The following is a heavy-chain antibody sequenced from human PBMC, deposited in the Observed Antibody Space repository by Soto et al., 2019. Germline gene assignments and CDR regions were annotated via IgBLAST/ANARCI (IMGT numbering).Heavy chain of an antibody. CDR2: ISYDGSNK. CDR1: GFTFSSYG. V-gene: IGHV3-30*03. CDR3: ARTGALWNYFDY. J-gene: IGHJ4*02. D-gene: IGHD3-16*01. Sequence: GGSLRLSCAASGFTFSSYGMHWVRQAPGKGLEWVAVISYDGSNKYYADSVKGRFTISRDNSKNTLYLQMNSLRAEDTAVYYCARTGALWNYFDYWGQGTLVTVSS.